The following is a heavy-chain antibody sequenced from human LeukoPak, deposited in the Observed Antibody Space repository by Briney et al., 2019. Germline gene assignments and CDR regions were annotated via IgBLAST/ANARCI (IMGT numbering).Heavy chain of an antibody. J-gene: IGHJ4*02. CDR3: ARELRSGYETDY. V-gene: IGHV4-34*01. Sequence: SETLSLTCTVYGGSFSSYYWSWIRQPPGKGLEWIGEINHSGSTNYNPSLKSRVTISVDTSKNQFSLKLSSVTAADTAVYYCARELRSGYETDYWGQGTLVTVSS. CDR2: INHSGST. D-gene: IGHD5-12*01. CDR1: GGSFSSYY.